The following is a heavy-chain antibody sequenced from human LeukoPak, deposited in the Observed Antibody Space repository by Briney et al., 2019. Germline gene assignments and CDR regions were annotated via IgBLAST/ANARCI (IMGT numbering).Heavy chain of an antibody. CDR2: MNPNSGNT. CDR1: GYTFSNYD. V-gene: IGHV1-8*01. D-gene: IGHD6-13*01. CDR3: ARGVRAAAGAFDY. J-gene: IGHJ4*02. Sequence: ASVKVSCKASGYTFSNYDINWVRQAPGQGLEWMGWMNPNSGNTGYAQKFQGRVTMTRNTSISTAYMELSSLRSEDTAVYYCARGVRAAAGAFDYWGQGTLVTVSS.